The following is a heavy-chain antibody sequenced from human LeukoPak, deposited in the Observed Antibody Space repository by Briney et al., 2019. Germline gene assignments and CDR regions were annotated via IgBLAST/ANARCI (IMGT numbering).Heavy chain of an antibody. V-gene: IGHV4-34*01. D-gene: IGHD1-14*01. CDR2: INHSGST. J-gene: IGHJ4*02. CDR1: GYSISSGYY. Sequence: SETLSLTCAVSGYSISSGYYWSWIRQPPGKGLEWIGEINHSGSTNYNPSLKSRVTISVDTSKNQFSLKLSSVTAADTAVYYCAGKSVRNRYYFDYWGQGTLVTVSS. CDR3: AGKSVRNRYYFDY.